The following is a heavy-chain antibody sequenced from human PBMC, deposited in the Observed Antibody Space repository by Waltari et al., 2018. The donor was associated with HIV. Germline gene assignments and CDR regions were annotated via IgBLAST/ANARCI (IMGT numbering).Heavy chain of an antibody. CDR1: GFTFSSYG. J-gene: IGHJ4*02. V-gene: IGHV3-33*01. CDR2: IWYVESKK. Sequence: QVQLVESGGGVVQPGRSLRLSCAASGFTFSSYGLHWVRQAPGKGMEWVAVIWYVESKKYYAEYVKGRFTSSRDNSKNTLYLQMNSLRAEDTAVYYCARAPGYSSGWWDYWGQGTLVTVCS. D-gene: IGHD6-19*01. CDR3: ARAPGYSSGWWDY.